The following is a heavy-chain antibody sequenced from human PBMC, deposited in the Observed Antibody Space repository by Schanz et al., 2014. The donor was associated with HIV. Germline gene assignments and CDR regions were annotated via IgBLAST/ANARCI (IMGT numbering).Heavy chain of an antibody. CDR1: GFNFNNYA. D-gene: IGHD3-22*01. J-gene: IGHJ4*02. CDR3: AKPEYDSRGNSQSHFDY. V-gene: IGHV3-23*01. Sequence: EVQLLESGGGLEQPGGSLRLSCAASGFNFNNYAMTWVRQAPGKGLEWVSSISESGGRTYYADSVNGRFTISRDNSKNTRYLQMTTLRIDDTAVYYCAKPEYDSRGNSQSHFDYWGQGTLVTVSS. CDR2: ISESGGRT.